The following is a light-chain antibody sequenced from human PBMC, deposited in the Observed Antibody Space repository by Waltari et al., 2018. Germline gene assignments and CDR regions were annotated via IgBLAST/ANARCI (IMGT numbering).Light chain of an antibody. J-gene: IGLJ2*01. CDR2: DVS. CDR1: SSAVGGYNS. V-gene: IGLV2-23*02. Sequence: QSALPQPASVSGSPGQSITISCTGTSSAVGGYNSVSWYQHHPGKAPKVIIYDVSQRPSGVSNRFSGSKSGNTASLTISGLQPEDEADYFCCSYAGNYIHVLFGGGTKLTVL. CDR3: CSYAGNYIHVL.